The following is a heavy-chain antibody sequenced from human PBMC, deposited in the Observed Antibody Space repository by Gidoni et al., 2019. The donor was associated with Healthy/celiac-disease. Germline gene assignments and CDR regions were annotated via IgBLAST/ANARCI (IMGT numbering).Heavy chain of an antibody. J-gene: IGHJ4*02. Sequence: QVQLVESGGGVVQPGRSLRLSCAASGFTFSSYAMHWVRQAPGKGLEWVAVISYDGSNKYYADSVKGRFTISRDNSKNTLYLQMNSLRAEDTAVYYCARGQLWFGDYWGQGTLVTVSS. CDR2: ISYDGSNK. D-gene: IGHD3-10*01. CDR3: ARGQLWFGDY. CDR1: GFTFSSYA. V-gene: IGHV3-30-3*01.